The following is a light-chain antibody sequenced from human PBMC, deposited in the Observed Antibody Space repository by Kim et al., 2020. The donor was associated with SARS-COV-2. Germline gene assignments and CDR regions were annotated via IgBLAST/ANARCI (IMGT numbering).Light chain of an antibody. CDR1: SNDVGCYDY. J-gene: IGLJ3*02. CDR3: SSYTSSSTVL. Sequence: GQSITISCTGTSNDVGCYDYVSWFQQHPGKAPKSLIYDVTKRPSWVSNRFSGSKSGNTASLTISGLQADDEVDYYCSSYTSSSTVLFGGGTKVTVL. V-gene: IGLV2-14*03. CDR2: DVT.